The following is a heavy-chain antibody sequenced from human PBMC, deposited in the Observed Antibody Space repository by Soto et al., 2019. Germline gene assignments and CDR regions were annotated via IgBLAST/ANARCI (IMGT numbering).Heavy chain of an antibody. CDR2: IYHSGST. V-gene: IGHV4-4*02. J-gene: IGHJ5*02. D-gene: IGHD5-18*01. Sequence: PSETLSLTCSVSGGSIRSSNWWSWVRQPPGKGLEWIGEIYHSGSTNYNPSLKSRVTISVDKSKNQFSLKLSSVTAADTAVYYCARGYSYGYEVAGWFDPWGQGTLVTVSS. CDR1: GGSIRSSNW. CDR3: ARGYSYGYEVAGWFDP.